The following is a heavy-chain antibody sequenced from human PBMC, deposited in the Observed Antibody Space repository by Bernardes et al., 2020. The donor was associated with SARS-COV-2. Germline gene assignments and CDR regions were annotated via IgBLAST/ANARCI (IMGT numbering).Heavy chain of an antibody. CDR2: IYHSGSP. Sequence: SETLSLTCAVSGGSISSNNWWNWVRQPPGKGLEWIGEIYHSGSPNYNPSLRSRVTISVDKSQNQFSLRLSSVTAADTAIYYCARDSGFGGLLYLVDYWGQGTLVTVSS. J-gene: IGHJ4*02. V-gene: IGHV4-4*02. D-gene: IGHD3-10*01. CDR1: GGSISSNNW. CDR3: ARDSGFGGLLYLVDY.